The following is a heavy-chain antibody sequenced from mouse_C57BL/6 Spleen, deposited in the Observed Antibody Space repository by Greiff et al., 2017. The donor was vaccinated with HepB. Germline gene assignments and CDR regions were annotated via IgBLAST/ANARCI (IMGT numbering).Heavy chain of an antibody. Sequence: EVQVVESGGGLVQPGGSLKLSCAASGFTFSDYYMYWVRQTPEKRLEWVAYISNGGGSTYYPDTVKCRFTISRDNAKNTLYLQMSRLKSEDTAMYYCARPYGSSPHYYAMDYWGQGTSVTVSS. J-gene: IGHJ4*01. CDR3: ARPYGSSPHYYAMDY. CDR1: GFTFSDYY. D-gene: IGHD1-1*01. V-gene: IGHV5-12*01. CDR2: ISNGGGST.